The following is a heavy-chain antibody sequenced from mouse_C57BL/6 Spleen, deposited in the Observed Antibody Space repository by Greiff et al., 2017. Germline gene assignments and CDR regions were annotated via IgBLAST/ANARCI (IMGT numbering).Heavy chain of an antibody. Sequence: VQLQQSGAELVRPGASVKLSCKASGYTFSDYYINWVKQRPGQGLEWIARIYPGSGNTYYNEKFKGKATLTAEKSSSTAYMQLSSLTSEDSAVYFCARGLPWGAMDYWGERGSVAVAS. CDR3: ARGLPWGAMDY. J-gene: IGHJ4*01. CDR2: IYPGSGNT. D-gene: IGHD5-5*01. CDR1: GYTFSDYY. V-gene: IGHV1-76*01.